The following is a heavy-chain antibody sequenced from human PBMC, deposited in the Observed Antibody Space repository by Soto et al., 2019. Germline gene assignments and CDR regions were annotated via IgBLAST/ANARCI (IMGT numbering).Heavy chain of an antibody. Sequence: SETLSLTCAVYGGSFSGYYWSWIRQPPGKGLEWIGEINHSGSTNYNPSLKSRVTISVDTSKNQFSLKLSSVIAADTAVYYCARGKYNCSGGSCYPVYYYYYMDVWGKGTTVTVSS. J-gene: IGHJ6*03. CDR1: GGSFSGYY. V-gene: IGHV4-34*01. CDR2: INHSGST. D-gene: IGHD2-15*01. CDR3: ARGKYNCSGGSCYPVYYYYYMDV.